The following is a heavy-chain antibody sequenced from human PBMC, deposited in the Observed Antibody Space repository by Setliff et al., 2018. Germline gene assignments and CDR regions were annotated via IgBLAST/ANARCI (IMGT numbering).Heavy chain of an antibody. CDR3: VNARMVTTWGRAH. D-gene: IGHD4-17*01. CDR2: ISGSGRTT. J-gene: IGHJ4*02. CDR1: GFTFSSYA. Sequence: LRLSCSASGFTFSSYAMTWVRRAPGKGLEWVSSISGSGRTTYYAASVKGRLTISRDNSRNTLFLQMNSLRADDTAVYFCVNARMVTTWGRAHWGQGTLVTVPS. V-gene: IGHV3-23*01.